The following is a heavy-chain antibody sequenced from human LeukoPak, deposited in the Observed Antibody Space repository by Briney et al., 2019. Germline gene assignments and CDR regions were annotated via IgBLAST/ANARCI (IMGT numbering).Heavy chain of an antibody. CDR2: ISGDGGST. Sequence: PGGSLRLSCAASGFTFDDYAMRWVRQPPGKGLEWVSLISGDGGSTYYADPVKGRFTISRDNSKNSLYLQMNSLRTEDTALYCCAKDGGSGAFDIWGQGTMVTVSS. V-gene: IGHV3-43*02. CDR3: AKDGGSGAFDI. J-gene: IGHJ3*02. CDR1: GFTFDDYA.